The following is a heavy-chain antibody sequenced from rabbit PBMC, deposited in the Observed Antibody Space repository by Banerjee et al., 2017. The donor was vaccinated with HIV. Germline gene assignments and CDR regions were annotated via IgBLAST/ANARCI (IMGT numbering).Heavy chain of an antibody. Sequence: QEQLEESGGDLVKPEGSLTLTCTASGFSLSSGAMSWVRQAPGKGLEWIGTINTGSGNTVYASWAKGRFTISKTSSTTVTLQMTSLTAADTATYFCARDLAGVIGWNFNLWGQGTLVTVS. V-gene: IGHV1S45*01. CDR2: INTGSGNT. CDR1: GFSLSSGAM. J-gene: IGHJ4*01. D-gene: IGHD4-1*01. CDR3: ARDLAGVIGWNFNL.